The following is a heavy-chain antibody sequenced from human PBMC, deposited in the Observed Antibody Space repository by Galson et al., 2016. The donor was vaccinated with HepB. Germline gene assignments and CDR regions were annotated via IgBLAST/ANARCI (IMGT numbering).Heavy chain of an antibody. CDR1: GFTFVSYY. CDR3: ATTRPLDN. Sequence: LLRPCAASGFTFVSYYIIWCRQPPGKELEYIAYIDNSRAITYYADSVKGRFTISRDNAKNSLYLQMNGLRANDTAFYYCATTRPLDNWGQGTLVTVSS. CDR2: IDNSRAIT. J-gene: IGHJ4*02. V-gene: IGHV3-11*01. D-gene: IGHD6-25*01.